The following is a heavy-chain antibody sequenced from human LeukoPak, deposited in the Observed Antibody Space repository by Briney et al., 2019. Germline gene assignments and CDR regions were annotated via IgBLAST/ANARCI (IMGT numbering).Heavy chain of an antibody. CDR3: AKVGSHYLYGLDV. V-gene: IGHV3-43*01. Sequence: GGSLRLSCAASGFTFDDYSMHWVRQAPGKGLEWVSLISWDGKSRYYADSVKGRFTISRDNTKNSLYLQMNSLRIEDTALYYCAKVGSHYLYGLDVWGQGTTVTVSS. J-gene: IGHJ6*02. CDR2: ISWDGKSR. CDR1: GFTFDDYS.